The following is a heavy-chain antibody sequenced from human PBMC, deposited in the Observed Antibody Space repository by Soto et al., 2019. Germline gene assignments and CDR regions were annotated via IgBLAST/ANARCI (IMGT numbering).Heavy chain of an antibody. J-gene: IGHJ2*01. D-gene: IGHD3-3*01. V-gene: IGHV4-28*03. CDR3: AREKSVVFGMAHPYWYFDL. Sequence: SETLSLTCAVPGYSISSDNWWGWIRQPPGKGLEWIGYIFYTGTTYYNLSLKSRVTMSVDTAKDQFSLKLSSVTAADTAVYYCAREKSVVFGMAHPYWYFDLWGRGTLVTVS. CDR2: IFYTGTT. CDR1: GYSISSDNW.